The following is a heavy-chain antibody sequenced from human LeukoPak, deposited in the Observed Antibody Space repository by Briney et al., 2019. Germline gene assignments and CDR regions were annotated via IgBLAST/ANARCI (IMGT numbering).Heavy chain of an antibody. D-gene: IGHD3-22*01. J-gene: IGHJ4*02. CDR1: GFTFDDYG. V-gene: IGHV3-20*04. CDR2: INWNGGST. Sequence: PGGSLRLSCAASGFTFDDYGMSWVRQDPGKGLEWVSGINWNGGSTGYADSVKGRFTISRDNAKNSLYLQMNSLRAEDTALYYCARAAYYDSSGYPIDYWGQGTLVTVSS. CDR3: ARAAYYDSSGYPIDY.